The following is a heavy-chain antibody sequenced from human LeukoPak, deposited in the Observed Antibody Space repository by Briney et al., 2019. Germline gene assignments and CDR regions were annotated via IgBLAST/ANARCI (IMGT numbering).Heavy chain of an antibody. CDR3: ARRSHFKSVRGDDAFDI. J-gene: IGHJ3*02. CDR2: ISPYKGNT. D-gene: IGHD3-10*01. CDR1: GYTFTNYG. V-gene: IGHV1-18*01. Sequence: ASVKVSCKASGYTFTNYGITWVRQAPGQGLEWMGWISPYKGNTSYAQKLQGRVTMTTDTATSTAYMELRSLRSDDTAVYYCARRSHFKSVRGDDAFDIWGQGTMVIVSS.